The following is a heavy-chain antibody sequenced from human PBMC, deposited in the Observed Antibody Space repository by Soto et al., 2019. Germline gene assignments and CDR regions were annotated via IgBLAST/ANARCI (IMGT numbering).Heavy chain of an antibody. CDR1: GFTFSSYW. Sequence: ASSGFTFSSYWMHWVRQAQGKGLVCVSRINNDGRSTTYADSVKGRFTIYRDNAKNTLYLQMNSLRAEDSAVYFCAREMTTVTTTDYWGQGTLVTVSS. CDR3: AREMTTVTTTDY. D-gene: IGHD4-17*01. CDR2: INNDGRST. J-gene: IGHJ4*02. V-gene: IGHV3-74*01.